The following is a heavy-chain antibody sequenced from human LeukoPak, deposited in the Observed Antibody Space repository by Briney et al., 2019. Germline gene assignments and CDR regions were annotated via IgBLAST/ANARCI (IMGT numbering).Heavy chain of an antibody. CDR1: GFTFDDYA. J-gene: IGHJ4*02. CDR3: AKDRDSSWPYYFDY. V-gene: IGHV3-9*01. D-gene: IGHD6-13*01. CDR2: ISWNSGSI. Sequence: GGSLRLSCAASGFTFDDYAMLWVRQAPGKGLEWVSGISWNSGSIGYADSVKGRFTISRDNAKNSLYLQMNSLRAEDTALYYCAKDRDSSWPYYFDYWGQGTLVTVSS.